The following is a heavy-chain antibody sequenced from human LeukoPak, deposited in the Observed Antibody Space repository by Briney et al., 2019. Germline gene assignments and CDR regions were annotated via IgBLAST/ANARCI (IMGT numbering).Heavy chain of an antibody. CDR1: GFTFSSYA. D-gene: IGHD6-13*01. CDR2: ISGSGGST. V-gene: IGHV3-23*01. CDR3: ANLGPRELVRSLKLTHPPDY. J-gene: IGHJ4*02. Sequence: GGSLRLSCAASGFTFSSYAMSWVRQAPGKGLEWVSAISGSGGSTYYADSVKGRFTISRDNSKNTLYLQMNSLRDEDTAVYYCANLGPRELVRSLKLTHPPDYWGQGTLVTVSS.